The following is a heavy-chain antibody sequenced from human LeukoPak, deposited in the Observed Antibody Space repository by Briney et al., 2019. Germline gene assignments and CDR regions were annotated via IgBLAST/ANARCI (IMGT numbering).Heavy chain of an antibody. CDR3: ARQPYYDFWSGYFSDSWFDP. D-gene: IGHD3-3*01. Sequence: ASVKVSCKASGYTFTGYYMHCVRQAPGQGLEWMGWINPNSGGTNYALKFQGRVTMTRDTSISTAYMELSRLRSDDTAVYYCARQPYYDFWSGYFSDSWFDPWGQGTLVTVSS. CDR1: GYTFTGYY. J-gene: IGHJ5*02. V-gene: IGHV1-2*02. CDR2: INPNSGGT.